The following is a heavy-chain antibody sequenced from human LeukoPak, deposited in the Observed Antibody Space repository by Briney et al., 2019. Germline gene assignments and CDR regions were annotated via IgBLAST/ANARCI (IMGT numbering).Heavy chain of an antibody. CDR1: GGSFSGYY. Sequence: ETLSLTCAVYGGSFSGYYWSWIRQPPGKGLEWIGEINHSGSTNYNPSLKSRVTISVDTSKNQFSLNLSSVTAADTAVYYCARATCSGGSCYYPYWGQGTLVTVSS. V-gene: IGHV4-34*01. D-gene: IGHD2-15*01. CDR3: ARATCSGGSCYYPY. CDR2: INHSGST. J-gene: IGHJ4*02.